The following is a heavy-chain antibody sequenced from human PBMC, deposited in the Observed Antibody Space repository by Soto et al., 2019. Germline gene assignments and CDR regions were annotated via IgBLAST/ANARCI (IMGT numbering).Heavy chain of an antibody. CDR2: ISGSGGST. V-gene: IGHV3-23*01. J-gene: IGHJ4*02. CDR3: AKLGGKYGSRRHRMSDYFDY. Sequence: EVQLLESGGGLVQPGGSLRLSCAASGFTFSSYAMSWVRQAPGKGLEWVSAISGSGGSTYYADSVKGRFTISRDNSKNTLYLQMNSLRAEDTAVYYCAKLGGKYGSRRHRMSDYFDYWGQGTLVTVSS. CDR1: GFTFSSYA. D-gene: IGHD1-26*01.